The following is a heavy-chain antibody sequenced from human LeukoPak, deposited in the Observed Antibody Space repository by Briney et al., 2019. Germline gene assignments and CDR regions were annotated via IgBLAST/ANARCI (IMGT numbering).Heavy chain of an antibody. D-gene: IGHD4-17*01. CDR1: GGSINNYY. CDR3: ARERAVTTYYYFDY. CDR2: IYYTGNT. J-gene: IGHJ4*02. V-gene: IGHV4-59*01. Sequence: SETLSLTCTVSGGSINNYYWNWIRQPPGKGLEWIGYIYYTGNTNYNPSLKSRVTISVDTSKNQFPLKLSSVTAADTAVYYCARERAVTTYYYFDYWGQGTLVTVSS.